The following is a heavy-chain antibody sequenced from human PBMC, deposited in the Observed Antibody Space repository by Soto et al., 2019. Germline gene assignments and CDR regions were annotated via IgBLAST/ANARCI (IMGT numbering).Heavy chain of an antibody. CDR1: RVAFSKFI. D-gene: IGHD6-19*01. CDR2: IIPIFGTA. V-gene: IGHV1-69*13. CDR3: AKVRYSSPMGYYYGMDV. Sequence: GASVKVSCKASRVAFSKFIVTWVRQAPGLGLEWVGGIIPIFGTANYAQKFQGRVTTTADESTSTSYMEVNNLRSEDTAVYYCAKVRYSSPMGYYYGMDVWGQGTTVTVSS. J-gene: IGHJ6*02.